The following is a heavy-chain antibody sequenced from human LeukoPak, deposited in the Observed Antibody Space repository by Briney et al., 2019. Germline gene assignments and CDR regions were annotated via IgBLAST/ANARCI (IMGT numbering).Heavy chain of an antibody. V-gene: IGHV1-46*01. CDR3: ATDRSGYDRHDAFDI. D-gene: IGHD5-12*01. CDR1: GYTFTSYY. CDR2: INPSRGST. J-gene: IGHJ3*02. Sequence: ASVKVSCKASGYTFTSYYMHWVRQAPGQGLEWMGIINPSRGSTSQAQTFQGRVTMTEDTSTDTAYMELSSLRSEDTAVYYCATDRSGYDRHDAFDIWGQGTMVTVSS.